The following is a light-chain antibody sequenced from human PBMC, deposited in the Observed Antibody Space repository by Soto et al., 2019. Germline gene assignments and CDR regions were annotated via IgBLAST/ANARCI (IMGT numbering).Light chain of an antibody. CDR3: SSFVGSNILYV. Sequence: QSVLNQPPSAFGSPGQAVTISCTGTSKDVGGYNYVSWYRQHPGKTPKLMIYEVSKRPSGVPDRFSGSKSGNTASLTVSGLQAEDEADYSCSSFVGSNILYVFGSGTKVTVL. CDR2: EVS. CDR1: SKDVGGYNY. V-gene: IGLV2-8*01. J-gene: IGLJ1*01.